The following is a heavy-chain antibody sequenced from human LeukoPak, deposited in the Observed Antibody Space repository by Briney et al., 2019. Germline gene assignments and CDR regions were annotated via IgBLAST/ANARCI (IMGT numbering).Heavy chain of an antibody. D-gene: IGHD4-17*01. CDR1: GFTFSSYA. CDR3: ARTDYGDYSGAFDI. J-gene: IGHJ3*02. V-gene: IGHV3-30-3*01. CDR2: ISYDGSNK. Sequence: GRSLRLSCAASGFTFSSYAMHWVRQAPGKGLEWVAVISYDGSNKYYADSVKGRFTISRDNSKNTLYLQMNSLRAEDTAVYYCARTDYGDYSGAFDIWGQGTMVTVSS.